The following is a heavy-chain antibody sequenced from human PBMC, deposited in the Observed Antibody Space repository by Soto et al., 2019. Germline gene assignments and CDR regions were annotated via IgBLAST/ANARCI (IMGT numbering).Heavy chain of an antibody. V-gene: IGHV1-46*03. CDR2: INPSGGST. Sequence: ASVKVSCKASGYTFTSYYMHWVRQAPGQGLEWMGIINPSGGSTSYAQKFQGRVTMTRDTSTSTVNMELSSLRSEDTAVYYFARDSPLGFCSGGSCYSARLNWFDPWGQGTLVTVSS. CDR3: ARDSPLGFCSGGSCYSARLNWFDP. D-gene: IGHD2-15*01. CDR1: GYTFTSYY. J-gene: IGHJ5*02.